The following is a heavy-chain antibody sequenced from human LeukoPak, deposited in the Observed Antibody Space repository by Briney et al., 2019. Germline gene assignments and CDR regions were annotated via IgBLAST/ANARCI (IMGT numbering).Heavy chain of an antibody. V-gene: IGHV1-2*02. J-gene: IGHJ5*02. Sequence: ASVKVSCKASGYTFTGYYMHWVRQAPGQGLEWMGWINPNSGGTNYAQKFQGRVTMTRDTSISTAYMELSSLRSEDTAVYYCARYDSTPRGDWFDPWGQGTLVTVSS. CDR2: INPNSGGT. CDR1: GYTFTGYY. CDR3: ARYDSTPRGDWFDP. D-gene: IGHD2-2*01.